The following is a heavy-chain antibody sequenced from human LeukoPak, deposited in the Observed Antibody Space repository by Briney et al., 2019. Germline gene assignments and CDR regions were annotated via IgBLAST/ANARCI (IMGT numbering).Heavy chain of an antibody. CDR3: ARAQGPTYYYDGSGYSY. CDR1: GFTFSSYW. Sequence: GGSLRLSCAASGFTFSSYWMHWVRQAPGKGLVWVSRINSDGSSTSYADSVKGRFTISRDNAKNTLYLQMNSLRAEDTAVYYCARAQGPTYYYDGSGYSYWGQGTLVTVSS. J-gene: IGHJ4*02. D-gene: IGHD3-22*01. CDR2: INSDGSST. V-gene: IGHV3-74*01.